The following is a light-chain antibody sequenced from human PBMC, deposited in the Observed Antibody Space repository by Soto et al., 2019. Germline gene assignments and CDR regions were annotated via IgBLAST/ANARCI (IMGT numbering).Light chain of an antibody. CDR1: QSVSSN. Sequence: EILLTQSPGTLSLSPGERATLSCRASQSVSSNVAWYQHRPGQAPRLLIYDASNRATGVPARFTGSGSETDFTLTISSLEPEDFAVYYCQHRMNWPLTLGQGTRLEIK. CDR3: QHRMNWPLT. CDR2: DAS. V-gene: IGKV3-11*01. J-gene: IGKJ5*01.